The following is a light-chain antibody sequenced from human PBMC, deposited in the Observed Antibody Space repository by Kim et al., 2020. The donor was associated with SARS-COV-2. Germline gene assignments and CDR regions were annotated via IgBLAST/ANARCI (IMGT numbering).Light chain of an antibody. J-gene: IGKJ4*01. CDR2: DAS. Sequence: EIVMTQSPATLSVSPGERATLSCRASQSVIMSLAWYQQKPGQAPRLLIYDASTRATGVPARFSGSGSGTEFTLTISSLQSEDFAVYYCQQCNSWPLTFGGGTKVDIK. CDR3: QQCNSWPLT. V-gene: IGKV3-15*01. CDR1: QSVIMS.